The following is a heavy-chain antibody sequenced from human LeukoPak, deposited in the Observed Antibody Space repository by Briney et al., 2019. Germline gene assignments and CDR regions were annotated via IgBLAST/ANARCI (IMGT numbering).Heavy chain of an antibody. CDR2: IKQDGSET. V-gene: IGHV3-7*01. Sequence: SGGSLRLSCAASGFTFSSYWMSWVRQAPGKGLEWVANIKQDGSETTYADSVRGRFTIFRDNAKDSVYLQMNSLRAEDSATYYCVREGFYFFDLWGQGTLVTVSS. CDR1: GFTFSSYW. J-gene: IGHJ4*01. CDR3: VREGFYFFDL.